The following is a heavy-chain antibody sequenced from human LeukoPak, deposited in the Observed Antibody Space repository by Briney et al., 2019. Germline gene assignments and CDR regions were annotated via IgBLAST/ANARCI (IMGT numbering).Heavy chain of an antibody. D-gene: IGHD4-17*01. Sequence: SETLSLTCTVSGGSISSYYWSWIRQPPGKGLEWIGFIYDSGTTNYNPSLKSRVTISLDTSKNQFSLNLTSVTAADTAVYHCARGSGDYATSDAEYFQHWGQGTLVTVSS. CDR3: ARGSGDYATSDAEYFQH. V-gene: IGHV4-59*01. J-gene: IGHJ1*01. CDR1: GGSISSYY. CDR2: IYDSGTT.